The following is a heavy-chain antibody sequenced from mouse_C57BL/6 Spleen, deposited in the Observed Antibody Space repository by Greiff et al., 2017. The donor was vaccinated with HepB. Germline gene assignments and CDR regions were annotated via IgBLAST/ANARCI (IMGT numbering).Heavy chain of an antibody. Sequence: EVHLVESGGGLVKPGGSLKLSCAASGFTFSDYGMHWVRQAPEKGLEWVAYISSGSSTIYYADTVKGRFTISRDNAKNTLFLQMTSLRSEDTAMYYCARGIPYAMDYWGQRTSVTVSS. CDR3: ARGIPYAMDY. CDR1: GFTFSDYG. V-gene: IGHV5-17*01. CDR2: ISSGSSTI. J-gene: IGHJ4*01.